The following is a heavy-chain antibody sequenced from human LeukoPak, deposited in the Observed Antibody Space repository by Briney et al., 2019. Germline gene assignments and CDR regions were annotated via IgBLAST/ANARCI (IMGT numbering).Heavy chain of an antibody. CDR1: AGSLNTYY. V-gene: IGHV4-59*08. CDR2: IYSTGST. Sequence: SETLSLTCTVSAGSLNTYYWSWIRQPPGKGLEWIGYIYSTGSTNYNPSLKSRVTISVGTSKNQFSLKLSSVTAADTAVYYCAKTVFLSGWHFDYWGQGTLVTVSS. D-gene: IGHD3-3*01. J-gene: IGHJ4*02. CDR3: AKTVFLSGWHFDY.